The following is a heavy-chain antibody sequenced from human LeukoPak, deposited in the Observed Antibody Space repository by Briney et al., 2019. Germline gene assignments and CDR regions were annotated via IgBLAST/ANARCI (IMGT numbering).Heavy chain of an antibody. CDR1: GFTVSNSY. D-gene: IGHD4-17*01. V-gene: IGHV3-53*01. CDR2: IYTGSLS. J-gene: IGHJ4*02. CDR3: AKTNLWYGDRYYFDY. Sequence: PGGSLRLSCAASGFTVSNSYMSWVRQAPGKGLEWVSVIYTGSLSYYTDSVKGRFTISRDKSNNTLYLQMNSLRAEDTAVYYCAKTNLWYGDRYYFDYWGQGTLVTVSS.